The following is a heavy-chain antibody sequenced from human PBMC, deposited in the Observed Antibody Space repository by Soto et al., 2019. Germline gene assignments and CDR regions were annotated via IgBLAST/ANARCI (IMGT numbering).Heavy chain of an antibody. Sequence: VGSLRLSCAASGFTFSSDGMHWVRLARGKRLEWVAVISYDGINEYYADSVKGRFTISRDNAKTSLYLQMNSLRAGDTAVYYCAREGINNYNEYHFDSWGQATVVTVSS. CDR1: GFTFSSDG. CDR2: ISYDGINE. D-gene: IGHD4-4*01. J-gene: IGHJ4*02. CDR3: AREGINNYNEYHFDS. V-gene: IGHV3-30*03.